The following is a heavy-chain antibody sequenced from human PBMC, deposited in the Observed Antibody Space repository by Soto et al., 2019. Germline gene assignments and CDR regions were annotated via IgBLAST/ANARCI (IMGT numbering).Heavy chain of an antibody. D-gene: IGHD6-13*01. CDR1: GFTFSSYG. CDR2: IWYDGSNK. V-gene: IGHV3-33*01. Sequence: HPGGSLRLSCAASGFTFSSYGMHWVRQAPGKGLEWVAVIWYDGSNKYYADSVKGRFTISRDNSKNTLYLQMNSLRAEDTAVYYCASRSDDQAGHVWGQGTTVTVYS. CDR3: ASRSDDQAGHV. J-gene: IGHJ6*02.